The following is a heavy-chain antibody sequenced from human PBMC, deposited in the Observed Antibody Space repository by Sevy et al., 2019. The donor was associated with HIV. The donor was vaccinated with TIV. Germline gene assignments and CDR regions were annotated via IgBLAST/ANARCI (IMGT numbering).Heavy chain of an antibody. CDR1: GYTFTDYY. V-gene: IGHV1-2*02. D-gene: IGHD1-26*01. Sequence: ASVKVSCKASGYTFTDYYMHWVRQAPGQGLEWMGWIDPNNGNSKSPQKFQGRLTLTSDMSISTAYMELSRLRSDDTAIYFCTRDDIYTHPWEFDWWRHGVLVTVSS. J-gene: IGHJ4*01. CDR2: IDPNNGNS. CDR3: TRDDIYTHPWEFDW.